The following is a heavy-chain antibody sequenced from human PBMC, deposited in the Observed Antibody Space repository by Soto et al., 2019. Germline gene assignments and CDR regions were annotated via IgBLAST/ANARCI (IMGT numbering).Heavy chain of an antibody. CDR3: AKDFVGGYCSSTSCHSNWFDP. V-gene: IGHV3-23*01. CDR1: GFTFSSYA. J-gene: IGHJ5*02. Sequence: PGGSLRLSCAASGFTFSSYAMSWVRQAPGKGLEWVSAISGSGGSTYYADSVKGRFTISRDNSKNTLYLQMNSLRAEDTAVYYCAKDFVGGYCSSTSCHSNWFDPWGQGTLVTVSS. CDR2: ISGSGGST. D-gene: IGHD2-2*01.